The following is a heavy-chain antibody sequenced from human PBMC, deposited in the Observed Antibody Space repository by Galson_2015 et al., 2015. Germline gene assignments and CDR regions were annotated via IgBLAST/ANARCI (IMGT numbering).Heavy chain of an antibody. CDR2: IKQDGSEK. J-gene: IGHJ2*01. D-gene: IGHD3-10*01. V-gene: IGHV3-7*05. Sequence: SLRLSCAASGFTFSSYWMSWVRQAPGKGLEWVANIKQDGSEKYYVDSVKGRFTISRDNAKNSLYLQMNSLRAEDTAVYYCARDSRLLLWFGELLYPGWYFDLWGRGTLVTVSS. CDR3: ARDSRLLLWFGELLYPGWYFDL. CDR1: GFTFSSYW.